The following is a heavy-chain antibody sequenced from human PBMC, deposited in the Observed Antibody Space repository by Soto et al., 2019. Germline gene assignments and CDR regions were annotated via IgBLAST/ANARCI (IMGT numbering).Heavy chain of an antibody. CDR3: ASSKGSYGDTGEYFQH. CDR1: SGSISSSNW. Sequence: SETLSLTCAVSSGSISSSNWWSWVRQPPGKGLEWIGEIYHSGSTNYNPSLKSRVTISVDKSKNQFSLKLSSVTAADTAVYYCASSKGSYGDTGEYFQHWGQGTLVTVSS. D-gene: IGHD4-17*01. J-gene: IGHJ1*01. V-gene: IGHV4-4*02. CDR2: IYHSGST.